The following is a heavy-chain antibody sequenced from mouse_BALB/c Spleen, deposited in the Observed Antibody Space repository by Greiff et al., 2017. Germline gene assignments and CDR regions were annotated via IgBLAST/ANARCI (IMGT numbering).Heavy chain of an antibody. Sequence: DVMLVESGGGLVQPGGSRKLSCAASGFTFSSFGMHWVRQAPEKGLEWVAYISSGGSTYYPDSVKGRFTISRDNARNILYLQMSSLRSEDTAMYYCARGYGSLYYYAMDYWGQGTSVTVSS. CDR3: ARGYGSLYYYAMDY. CDR1: GFTFSSFG. J-gene: IGHJ4*01. V-gene: IGHV5-6-5*01. CDR2: ISSGGST. D-gene: IGHD1-1*01.